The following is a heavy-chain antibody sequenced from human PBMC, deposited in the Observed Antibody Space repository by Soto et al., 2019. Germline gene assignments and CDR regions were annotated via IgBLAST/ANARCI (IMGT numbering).Heavy chain of an antibody. CDR2: ISGSGGST. CDR3: ARARYCTTTGCQQVYSSPGPRYCFDY. Sequence: GGSLRLSCAASGFTFSSYAMSWVRQAPGKGLEWVSAISGSGGSTYYADSVKGRFTISRDNSKNTLYLQMNSLRAEDTAVYYWARARYCTTTGCQQVYSSPGPRYCFDYWGQGPLVTVSS. J-gene: IGHJ4*02. CDR1: GFTFSSYA. D-gene: IGHD2-2*01. V-gene: IGHV3-23*01.